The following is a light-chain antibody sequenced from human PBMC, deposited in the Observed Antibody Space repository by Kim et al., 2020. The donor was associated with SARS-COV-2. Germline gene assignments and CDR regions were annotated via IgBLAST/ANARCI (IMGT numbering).Light chain of an antibody. CDR1: YLGEKY. J-gene: IGLJ3*02. Sequence: SLSPGQTATLTCPGDYLGEKYAYLDQQQPGQSPVLAIHRCTKRPSGIPGQFSGSNSGNTAPLTISGTQAMDEADYYCQAWDSNTGVFGGGTQLTVL. CDR3: QAWDSNTGV. V-gene: IGLV3-1*01. CDR2: RCT.